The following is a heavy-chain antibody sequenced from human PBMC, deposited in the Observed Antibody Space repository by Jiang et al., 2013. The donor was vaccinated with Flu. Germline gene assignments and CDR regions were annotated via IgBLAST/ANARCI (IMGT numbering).Heavy chain of an antibody. CDR2: VNIGNGNT. V-gene: IGHV1-3*04. J-gene: IGHJ4*02. CDR3: ARGASSVRKDFDF. D-gene: IGHD6-19*01. Sequence: LEWMGWVNIGNGNTKYSQNFQGRVSITGDASARTVYMELSSLRSEDTAMYYCARGASSVRKDFDFWGQGTLVTVSS.